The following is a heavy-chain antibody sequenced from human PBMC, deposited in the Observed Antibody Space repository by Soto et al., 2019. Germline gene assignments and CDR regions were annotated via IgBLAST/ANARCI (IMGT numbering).Heavy chain of an antibody. J-gene: IGHJ4*02. V-gene: IGHV3-23*01. CDR3: GSQQLVGFDY. CDR2: ISGSGGST. D-gene: IGHD6-13*01. Sequence: EVQLLESGGGLVQPGGSLRLSCAASGFTFSSYAMSWVRQAPGKGLEWVSAISGSGGSTYYADSVKGRFTISRDNSKNTLYLQMNSRRAEDTAVYYCGSQQLVGFDYWGQGTLVTVSS. CDR1: GFTFSSYA.